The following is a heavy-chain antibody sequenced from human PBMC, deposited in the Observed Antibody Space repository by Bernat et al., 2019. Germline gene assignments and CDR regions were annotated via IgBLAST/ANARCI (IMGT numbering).Heavy chain of an antibody. CDR1: GFTFSSYE. Sequence: EVQLVESGGGLVQPGGSLRLSCAASGFTFSSYEMNWVRQAPGKGLEWVSYISSSGSTIYYADSVKGRFNISRDNAKNSLYLQMNSLRAEDTAVYYCARGLRTTVTTSYYYYYGMDVWGQGTTVTVSS. CDR2: ISSSGSTI. V-gene: IGHV3-48*03. J-gene: IGHJ6*02. CDR3: ARGLRTTVTTSYYYYYGMDV. D-gene: IGHD4-17*01.